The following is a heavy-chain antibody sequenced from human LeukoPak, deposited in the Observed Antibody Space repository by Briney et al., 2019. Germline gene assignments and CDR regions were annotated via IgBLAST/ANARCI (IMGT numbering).Heavy chain of an antibody. V-gene: IGHV3-13*05. J-gene: IGHJ3*02. CDR3: AGQARPGSAEGAFDI. Sequence: GGSLRLSCTASGFTLSSYDMHWLRQDKGKGLEWVSAISTAGDPYYLGSVKGRFTISRENAKNSFYLQMNSLRAGDTAVYYCAGQARPGSAEGAFDIWGQGTMVTVSS. D-gene: IGHD2-2*01. CDR2: ISTAGDP. CDR1: GFTLSSYD.